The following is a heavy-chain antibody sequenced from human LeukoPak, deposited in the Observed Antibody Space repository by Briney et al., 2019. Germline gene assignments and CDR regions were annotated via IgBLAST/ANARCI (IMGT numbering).Heavy chain of an antibody. J-gene: IGHJ5*02. CDR3: ARRDDWIDP. V-gene: IGHV4-59*11. CDR2: IYYSGST. CDR1: GVSINGHF. Sequence: SETLPLTCTVSGVSINGHFWNWIRQPPGKGLEWIGYIYYSGSTTYNPSLKSRVTISVDTSKNQVSPKLTSVTPADTAVYYCARRDDWIDPWGQGTLVTVSS.